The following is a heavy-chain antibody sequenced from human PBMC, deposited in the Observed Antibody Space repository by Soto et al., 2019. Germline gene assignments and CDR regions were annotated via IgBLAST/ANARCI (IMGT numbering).Heavy chain of an antibody. CDR3: AHSYGSGRPLVAFDI. CDR2: IYWNDDK. CDR1: GFSLSTSGVG. J-gene: IGHJ3*02. V-gene: IGHV2-5*01. D-gene: IGHD3-10*01. Sequence: KESGPTLVKPTQTLTLTCPFSGFSLSTSGVGVGWIRQPPGKALEWLALIYWNDDKRYSPSLKSRLTITKDTSKNQVVLTMTNMDPVDTATYYCAHSYGSGRPLVAFDIWGQGTMVTVSS.